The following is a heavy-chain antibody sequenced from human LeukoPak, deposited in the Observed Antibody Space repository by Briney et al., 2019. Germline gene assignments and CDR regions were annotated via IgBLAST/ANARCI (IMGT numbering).Heavy chain of an antibody. CDR1: GFTFSSDW. V-gene: IGHV3-7*01. D-gene: IGHD3-22*01. Sequence: GGSLRLSCAASGFTFSSDWMSWVRQAPGKGLEWVANIKQDGSEKYYVDSVKGRFTISRDNAKNSLYLQMNSLRAEDTAVYYCARPTFDSSGYLLDYWGQGTLVTVSS. J-gene: IGHJ4*02. CDR3: ARPTFDSSGYLLDY. CDR2: IKQDGSEK.